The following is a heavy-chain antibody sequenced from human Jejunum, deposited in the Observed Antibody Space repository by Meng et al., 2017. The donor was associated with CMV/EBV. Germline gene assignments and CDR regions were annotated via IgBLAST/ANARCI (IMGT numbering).Heavy chain of an antibody. CDR2: IWYDGSNK. V-gene: IGHV3-33*06. CDR1: GSTFSSYG. J-gene: IGHJ4*02. Sequence: SWAASGSTFSSYGMHWVRQAPGKGLEWVAVIWYDGSNKYYADSVEGRFTISRDNSKNTLYLQMNSLRAEDTAVYYCAKLGTGDDDYWGQGTLVTVSS. D-gene: IGHD7-27*01. CDR3: AKLGTGDDDY.